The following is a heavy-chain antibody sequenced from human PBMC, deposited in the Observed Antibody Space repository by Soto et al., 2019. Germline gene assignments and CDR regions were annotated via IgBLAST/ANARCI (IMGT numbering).Heavy chain of an antibody. V-gene: IGHV4-38-2*01. CDR1: GYSISSGYY. CDR3: AGDKDSWYWFYY. CDR2: IFHSGST. Sequence: KTXETLSLTCAVSGYSISSGYYWVWIRQPPGKGLEWVGTIFHSGSTFYNPSLKSRVTISLDTSSNQFSLKLSSVTAADTAVYYCAGDKDSWYWFYYWGQGTLVTVSS. D-gene: IGHD3-22*01. J-gene: IGHJ4*02.